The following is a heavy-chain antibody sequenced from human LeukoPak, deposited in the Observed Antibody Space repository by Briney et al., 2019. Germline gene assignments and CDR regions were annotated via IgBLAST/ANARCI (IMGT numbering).Heavy chain of an antibody. J-gene: IGHJ4*02. CDR1: GFDFSSNW. V-gene: IGHV3-74*01. CDR2: IKGDGIST. CDR3: AKSPDGYNPIDY. D-gene: IGHD5-24*01. Sequence: PGGSLRLSCAASGFDFSSNWMHWVRHAPGQGLVWVSRIKGDGISTNYADSVKGRFTISRDNAKNSLYLQMNSLRGEDTALYYCAKSPDGYNPIDYWAREPWSPSPQ.